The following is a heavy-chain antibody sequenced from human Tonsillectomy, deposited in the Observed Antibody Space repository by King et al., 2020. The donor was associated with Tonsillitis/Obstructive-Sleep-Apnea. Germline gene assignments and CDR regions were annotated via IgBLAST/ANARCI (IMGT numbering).Heavy chain of an antibody. CDR1: GFTFSDYY. J-gene: IGHJ6*03. CDR3: ARGIHSSYYYMDV. D-gene: IGHD2-21*01. V-gene: IGHV3-11*01. CDR2: ISSGGSYK. Sequence: VQLVESGGGLVRPGGSLRLSCAASGFTFSDYYMSWIRQAPGKGLEWISYISSGGSYKFYADSVEGRFTISRDNARNSLYLQMISLGAEDTAVYYCARGIHSSYYYMDVWGKGTTVTVSS.